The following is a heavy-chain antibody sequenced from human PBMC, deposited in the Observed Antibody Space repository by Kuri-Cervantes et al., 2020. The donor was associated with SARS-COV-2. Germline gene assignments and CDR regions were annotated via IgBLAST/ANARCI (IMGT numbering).Heavy chain of an antibody. CDR1: GFTFSSYW. V-gene: IGHV3-7*01. CDR3: ARDRYYYMDV. J-gene: IGHJ6*03. CDR2: IKQDGSEK. Sequence: LSLTCAASGFTFSSYWMSWVRQAPGKGLEWVANIKQDGSEKYYVDSVKGRFTISRDNAKNSLYLQMNSLRAEDMAVYYCARDRYYYMDVWGKGTTVTVSS.